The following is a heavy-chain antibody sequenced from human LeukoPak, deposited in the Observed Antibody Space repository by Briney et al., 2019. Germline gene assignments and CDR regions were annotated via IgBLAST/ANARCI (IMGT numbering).Heavy chain of an antibody. CDR3: ARSLGYSYGPLYYYYGMDV. CDR1: GGSISSYY. Sequence: SETLSLTCTVSGGSISSYYWSWIRQPPGKGLEWIGYIYYSGSTNYNPSLKSRVTISVDTSKNQFSLKLSSVTAADTAVYYCARSLGYSYGPLYYYYGMDVWGQGTTVTVSS. V-gene: IGHV4-59*08. CDR2: IYYSGST. J-gene: IGHJ6*02. D-gene: IGHD5-18*01.